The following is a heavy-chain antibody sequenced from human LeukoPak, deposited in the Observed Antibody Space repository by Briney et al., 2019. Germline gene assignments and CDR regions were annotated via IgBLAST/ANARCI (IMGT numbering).Heavy chain of an antibody. D-gene: IGHD1-1*01. V-gene: IGHV5-51*01. CDR3: ARHPLGNLGDY. CDR2: IYPGDSDT. Sequence: GESLKVSCKGFGYSFTNYWIGWVRLMPGKGLEWMGIIYPGDSDTRYSPSFQGQVTISADKSISTAYLQWSSLKASDTAMYYCARHPLGNLGDYWGQGTLVTVSS. CDR1: GYSFTNYW. J-gene: IGHJ4*02.